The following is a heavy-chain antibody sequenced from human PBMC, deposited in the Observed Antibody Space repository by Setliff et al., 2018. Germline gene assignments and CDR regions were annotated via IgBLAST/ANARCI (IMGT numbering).Heavy chain of an antibody. Sequence: ASVKVSCKASGYTFTSHYMHWVRQAPGLGLEWMGTINPSSGRTSYAQKFQGRVTMTRDTSTSTVYTDMSSLRSEDTAVYYCAAPTGYSSGWYDAFDIWGQGTMVTVSS. D-gene: IGHD6-19*01. V-gene: IGHV1-46*01. CDR3: AAPTGYSSGWYDAFDI. CDR2: INPSSGRT. J-gene: IGHJ3*02. CDR1: GYTFTSHY.